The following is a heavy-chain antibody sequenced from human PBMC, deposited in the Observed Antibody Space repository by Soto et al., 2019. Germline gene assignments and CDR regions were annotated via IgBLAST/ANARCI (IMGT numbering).Heavy chain of an antibody. CDR3: ASAPWVAAADYYYYGMDV. CDR2: IKQDGSEK. J-gene: IGHJ6*02. D-gene: IGHD2-15*01. Sequence: GGSLRLSCAASGFTFSSYWMSWVRQAPGKGLEWVANIKQDGSEKYYVDSVKGRFTISRDNAKNSLYLQMNSLRAGDTAVYYCASAPWVAAADYYYYGMDVWGQGTTVTVSS. V-gene: IGHV3-7*01. CDR1: GFTFSSYW.